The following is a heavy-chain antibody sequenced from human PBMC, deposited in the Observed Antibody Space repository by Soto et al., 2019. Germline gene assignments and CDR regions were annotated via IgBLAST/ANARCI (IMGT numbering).Heavy chain of an antibody. V-gene: IGHV2-5*02. CDR3: AYRTAAMAAPLTHCPAGVCFRACVIY. Sequence: QITLKESGPTRVKTTQTLTLTCTFSGFSFDTSEVGVGWIRQPPGKALEWLELVYRDNDKRYNPSLRSRLTITRDTSKDEVVLSLTNMDPVDTATSYCAYRTAAMAAPLTHCPAGVCFRACVIYWGQGILVTVSS. CDR2: VYRDNDK. D-gene: IGHD2-8*02. J-gene: IGHJ4*02. CDR1: GFSFDTSEVG.